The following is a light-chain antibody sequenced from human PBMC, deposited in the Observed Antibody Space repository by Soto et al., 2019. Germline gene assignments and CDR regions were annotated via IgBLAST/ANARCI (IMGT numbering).Light chain of an antibody. V-gene: IGKV3-15*01. Sequence: EIVMTQSPATLSVSPGERATLSCRASQTVSSNLAWYQQKPGQAPRLLIFGASTRATGIPARFSGSGSGTAFTLTISSLQSEDFAVYYCQQYNNWPPITFGQGTRLEIK. CDR3: QQYNNWPPIT. CDR1: QTVSSN. J-gene: IGKJ5*01. CDR2: GAS.